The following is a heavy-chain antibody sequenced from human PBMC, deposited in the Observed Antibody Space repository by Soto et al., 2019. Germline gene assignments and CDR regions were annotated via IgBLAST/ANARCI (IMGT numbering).Heavy chain of an antibody. CDR1: GGSISSYY. CDR3: ARLRFLGWLTYYMDV. CDR2: IYYSGST. D-gene: IGHD3-3*01. V-gene: IGHV4-59*08. Sequence: SETLSLTCTVSGGSISSYYWSWIRQPPGKGLEWIGYIYYSGSTNYNPSLKSRVTISVDTSKNQFSLKLSSVTAADTAVYYCARLRFLGWLTYYMDVWGKGTTVTVSS. J-gene: IGHJ6*03.